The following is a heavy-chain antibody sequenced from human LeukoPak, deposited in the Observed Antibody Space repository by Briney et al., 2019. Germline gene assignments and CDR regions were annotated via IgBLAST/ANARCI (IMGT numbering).Heavy chain of an antibody. V-gene: IGHV3-53*01. CDR3: ARAVEMATIDAFDI. CDR1: GFTVSSNY. CDR2: IYSGGST. D-gene: IGHD5-24*01. Sequence: PGGSLRLSCAASGFTVSSNYMSWVRQAPGKGLEWVSVIYSGGSTYYADCVKGRFTISRDNSKNTLYLQMNSLRAEDTAVYYCARAVEMATIDAFDIWGQGTMVTVSS. J-gene: IGHJ3*02.